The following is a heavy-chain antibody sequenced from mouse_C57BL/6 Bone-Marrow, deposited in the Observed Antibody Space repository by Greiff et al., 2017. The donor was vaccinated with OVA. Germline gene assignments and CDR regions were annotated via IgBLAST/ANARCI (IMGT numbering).Heavy chain of an antibody. Sequence: DVKLVESGGGLVKPGGSLKLSCAASGFTFSSYAMSWVRQTPEKRLEWVATISDGGSYTYYPDNVKGRFTISRDNAKNNLYLQMSHLKSEDTAMYYCARDDYDGYWYFDVWGTGTTVTVSS. V-gene: IGHV5-4*01. CDR1: GFTFSSYA. CDR3: ARDDYDGYWYFDV. D-gene: IGHD2-4*01. CDR2: ISDGGSYT. J-gene: IGHJ1*03.